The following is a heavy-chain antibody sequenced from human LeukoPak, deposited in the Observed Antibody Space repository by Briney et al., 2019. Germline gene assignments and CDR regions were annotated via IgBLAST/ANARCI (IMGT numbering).Heavy chain of an antibody. Sequence: GGSLRLSCAASGFTFSSYWMHWVRHAPGKGLVWVSRINSDGSTTSYADSVKGRFTISRDNAKNTLFLQMNSLRAEDTAVYYCARGLYRSGWYYFDYWGQGTLVTVSS. D-gene: IGHD6-19*01. CDR3: ARGLYRSGWYYFDY. CDR1: GFTFSSYW. J-gene: IGHJ4*02. CDR2: INSDGSTT. V-gene: IGHV3-74*01.